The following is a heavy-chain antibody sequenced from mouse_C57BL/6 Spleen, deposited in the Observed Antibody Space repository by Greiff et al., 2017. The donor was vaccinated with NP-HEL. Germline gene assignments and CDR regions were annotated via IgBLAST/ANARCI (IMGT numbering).Heavy chain of an antibody. CDR2: IYPGDGDT. Sequence: QVKLQQSGPELVKPGASVKISCKASGYAFSSSWMNWVKQRPGKGLEWIGRIYPGDGDTNYNGKFKGKATLTADKSSSTAYMQLSSLTSEDSAVYFCARQNYYGSSYFDYWGQGTTLTVSS. V-gene: IGHV1-82*01. CDR1: GYAFSSSW. D-gene: IGHD1-1*01. J-gene: IGHJ2*01. CDR3: ARQNYYGSSYFDY.